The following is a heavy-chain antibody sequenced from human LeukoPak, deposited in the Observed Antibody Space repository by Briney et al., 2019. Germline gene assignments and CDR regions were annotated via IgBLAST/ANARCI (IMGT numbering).Heavy chain of an antibody. J-gene: IGHJ4*02. CDR3: ARSHYGSGSYYFDY. V-gene: IGHV1-69*04. CDR1: GGTFSSYA. CDR2: IIPILGIA. Sequence: SVKVSCKASGGTFSSYAISWVRQAPGQGLEWMGRIIPILGIANYAQKFQGRVTITADKSTSTAYMELSSLRSEDTAVYYCARSHYGSGSYYFDYWGREPWSPSPQ. D-gene: IGHD3-10*01.